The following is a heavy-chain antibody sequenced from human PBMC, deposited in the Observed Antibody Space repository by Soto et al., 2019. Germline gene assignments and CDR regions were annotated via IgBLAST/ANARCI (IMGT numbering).Heavy chain of an antibody. D-gene: IGHD3-3*01. V-gene: IGHV1-8*01. CDR2: MNPNSGNT. CDR1: GYTFTSYD. J-gene: IGHJ6*02. Sequence: ASVKVSCKASGYTFTSYDINWVRQATGQGLEWMGWMNPNSGNTGYAQKFQGRVTMTRNTSISTAYMELSSLRSEDTAVYYCAKGSGFLEWSLVGEYGMDVWGQGTTVTVSS. CDR3: AKGSGFLEWSLVGEYGMDV.